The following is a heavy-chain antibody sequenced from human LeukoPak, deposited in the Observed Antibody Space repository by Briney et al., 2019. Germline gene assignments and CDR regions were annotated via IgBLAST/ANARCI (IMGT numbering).Heavy chain of an antibody. CDR3: ANVGSEYQLLYVRFDY. Sequence: SGGSLRLSCAATGFTFSSYAMSWVRQAPGKGLECVSAISGSGGSTYYADSVKGQFSISRDNSKNTLYLQMNSLRAEDTAVYYCANVGSEYQLLYVRFDYWGQGTLVTVSS. CDR2: ISGSGGST. J-gene: IGHJ4*02. CDR1: GFTFSSYA. D-gene: IGHD2-2*02. V-gene: IGHV3-23*01.